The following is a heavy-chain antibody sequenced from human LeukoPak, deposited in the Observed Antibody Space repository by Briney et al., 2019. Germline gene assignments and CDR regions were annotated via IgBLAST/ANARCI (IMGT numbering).Heavy chain of an antibody. V-gene: IGHV3-48*03. Sequence: PGGSLRLSCAASGFTFSNYEMNLVRQAPGKGLEWVSYISRSSGSSIYYADSVKGRFTISRDNAKNSLYLQMNSLRAEDTAVYYCARDSSGWYYFDYWGQGILVTVSS. CDR2: ISRSSGSSI. D-gene: IGHD6-19*01. J-gene: IGHJ4*02. CDR3: ARDSSGWYYFDY. CDR1: GFTFSNYE.